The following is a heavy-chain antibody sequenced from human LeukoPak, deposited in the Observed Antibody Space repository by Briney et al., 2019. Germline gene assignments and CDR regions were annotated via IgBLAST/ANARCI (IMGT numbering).Heavy chain of an antibody. J-gene: IGHJ5*02. CDR2: INPNSGGT. CDR3: ARKYDILTGNDNWFDP. V-gene: IGHV1-2*02. CDR1: GYTFTGYY. Sequence: GASVKVSCKASGYTFTGYYMHWVRQAPGQGLEWMGWINPNSGGTKYAQKFQGRVSMTRDTSISTGYMELSRLRSEDTAVYYCARKYDILTGNDNWFDPWGQGTLVTVSS. D-gene: IGHD3-9*01.